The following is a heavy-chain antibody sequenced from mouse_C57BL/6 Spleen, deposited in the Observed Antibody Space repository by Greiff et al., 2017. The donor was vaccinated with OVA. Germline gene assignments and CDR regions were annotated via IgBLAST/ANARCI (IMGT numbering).Heavy chain of an antibody. CDR2: IDPEDGET. V-gene: IGHV14-2*01. Sequence: EVQLQQSGAELVKPGASVKLSCTASGFNIKDYYMHWVKQRTEQGLAWIGRIDPEDGETKYATKFQGKAPITADTSSNTAYLQLSSLTSEDTAVYYCARYYYGSSYRYFDVWGTGTTVTVSS. J-gene: IGHJ1*03. CDR3: ARYYYGSSYRYFDV. D-gene: IGHD1-1*01. CDR1: GFNIKDYY.